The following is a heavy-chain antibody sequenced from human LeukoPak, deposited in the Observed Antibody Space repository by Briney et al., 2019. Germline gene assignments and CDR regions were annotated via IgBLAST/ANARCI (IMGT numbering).Heavy chain of an antibody. D-gene: IGHD1-14*01. Sequence: PGGSLRLSCAASGFTSINYGMYWVRQAPGKGLEWVATVWYDGNNKYYADSVRGRFTISRDNSKNMVFLHMNSLRVEDTAIYYCARDPDRSGFDFWGQGTLLTVS. CDR1: GFTSINYG. J-gene: IGHJ4*02. CDR2: VWYDGNNK. V-gene: IGHV3-33*07. CDR3: ARDPDRSGFDF.